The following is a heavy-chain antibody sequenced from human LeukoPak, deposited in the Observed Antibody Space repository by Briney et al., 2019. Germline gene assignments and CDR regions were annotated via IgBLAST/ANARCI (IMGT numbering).Heavy chain of an antibody. J-gene: IGHJ3*02. CDR3: ARDLGLLPNDAFDI. CDR1: GGSISSYY. D-gene: IGHD2-15*01. V-gene: IGHV4-59*01. Sequence: SETLSLTCTVSGGSISSYYWSWIRQPPGKGLEWIGCIYYSGSTNYNPSLKSRVTISVDTSKNQFSLKLSSVTAADTAVYYCARDLGLLPNDAFDIWGQGTMVTVSS. CDR2: IYYSGST.